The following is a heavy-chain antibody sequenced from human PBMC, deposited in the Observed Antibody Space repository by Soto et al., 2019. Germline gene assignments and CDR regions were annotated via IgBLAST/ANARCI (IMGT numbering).Heavy chain of an antibody. CDR3: AKRRGAGGHFDY. CDR1: GFTFISYA. CDR2: VSIGGST. D-gene: IGHD2-15*01. V-gene: IGHV3-23*01. J-gene: IGHJ4*02. Sequence: GSLERDYAASGFTFISYAMDWVRQGPGKGLEWVAVVSIGGSTHYADSVRGRFTISRDNSKNTLSLQMNSLTAEDTAVYFCAKRRGAGGHFDYWGQGALVTVSS.